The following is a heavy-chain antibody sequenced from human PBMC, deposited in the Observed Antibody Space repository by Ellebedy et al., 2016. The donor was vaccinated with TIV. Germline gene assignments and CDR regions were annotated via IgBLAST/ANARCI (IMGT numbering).Heavy chain of an antibody. Sequence: GGSLRLSCAASGFSFSSYWMSWVRQAPGKGLEWVANIRQDGNDKYYVDSVKGRFTISRDNAKNSLYLQMNSLRAEDAAVYYCATDGSYGDYRSPTHAFVMWGQGTVVTVSS. CDR1: GFSFSSYW. J-gene: IGHJ3*02. CDR2: IRQDGNDK. D-gene: IGHD4-17*01. V-gene: IGHV3-7*01. CDR3: ATDGSYGDYRSPTHAFVM.